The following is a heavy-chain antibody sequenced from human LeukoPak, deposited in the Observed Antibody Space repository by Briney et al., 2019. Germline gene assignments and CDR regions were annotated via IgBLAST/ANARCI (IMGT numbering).Heavy chain of an antibody. CDR1: GPTFSSHA. Sequence: PGGSLRLSCAASGPTFSSHAMHWVRQAPGKGLEWVGVISPDGSNQYYIDSVKGRFTISRDNSKNTLYLQMNSLRTEDTAVCYCAGAIGYFDYWGQGTLVTVSS. D-gene: IGHD2-21*01. CDR2: ISPDGSNQ. J-gene: IGHJ4*02. V-gene: IGHV3-30*03. CDR3: AGAIGYFDY.